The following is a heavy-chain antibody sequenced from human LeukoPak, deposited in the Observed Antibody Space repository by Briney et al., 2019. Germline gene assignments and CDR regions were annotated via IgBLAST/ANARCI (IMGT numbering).Heavy chain of an antibody. V-gene: IGHV1-2*02. CDR1: GYTFTGYY. CDR3: ARDVHRLRYNFDY. CDR2: PNPHSGAT. D-gene: IGHD1-1*01. J-gene: IGHJ4*02. Sequence: GASVKVSCKASGYTFTGYYMHWVRQAPGQGLEWVGWPNPHSGATTYAQRFQGRVTMTRDKSISTGYMELNRLRSDDTAVYYCARDVHRLRYNFDYWGQGTLVTVSS.